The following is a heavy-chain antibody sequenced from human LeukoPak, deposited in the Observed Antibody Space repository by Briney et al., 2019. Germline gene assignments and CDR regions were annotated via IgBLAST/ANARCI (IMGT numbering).Heavy chain of an antibody. J-gene: IGHJ4*02. V-gene: IGHV3-7*01. Sequence: GGSLRLSCAASGFTFSSYWMSWVRQAPGKGLEWVANIKQDGSEKYYVDSVKGRFTISRDNAKNSLYLQMNSLRAEDTAVYYCAREGYDILTGYYEFDYWGQGTLVTVSS. D-gene: IGHD3-9*01. CDR2: IKQDGSEK. CDR3: AREGYDILTGYYEFDY. CDR1: GFTFSSYW.